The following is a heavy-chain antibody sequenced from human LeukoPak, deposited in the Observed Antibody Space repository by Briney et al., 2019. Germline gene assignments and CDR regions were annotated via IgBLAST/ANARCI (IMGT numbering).Heavy chain of an antibody. CDR2: IYYSGRT. CDR1: GDSISSFY. V-gene: IGHV4-59*01. Sequence: PSETLSLTCSVSGDSISSFYWSWIRQSPGKGLEWIGYIYYSGRTNYNPSFKSRVTISVGTSKTQFSLSLNSVTAADTAFYYCARGPLPTIEYWGQGILVTVS. D-gene: IGHD5-12*01. J-gene: IGHJ4*02. CDR3: ARGPLPTIEY.